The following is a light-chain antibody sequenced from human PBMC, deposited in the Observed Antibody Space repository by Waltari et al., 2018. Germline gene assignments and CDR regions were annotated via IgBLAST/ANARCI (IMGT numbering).Light chain of an antibody. CDR2: DAF. CDR1: QSISDN. Sequence: EIVLTQSPATLSLSPGERATLSCRASQSISDNIVWYQQRPGQAPRLLIYDAFNRAPGVPARFSVSGSGTDFTLTISSLEPEDFAVYYCQQRSGWPPNYTFGQGTKLEIK. CDR3: QQRSGWPPNYT. V-gene: IGKV3-11*01. J-gene: IGKJ2*01.